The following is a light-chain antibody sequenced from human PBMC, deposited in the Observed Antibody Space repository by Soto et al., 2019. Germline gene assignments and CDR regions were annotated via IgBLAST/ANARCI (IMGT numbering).Light chain of an antibody. CDR1: SSDVGIFNY. Sequence: QSALTQSASVSGSLGQSITISCTGTSSDVGIFNYVSWYQHHPGKVPRLMIYDVSHRPSGVSNRFSGSKSGNTASLTISGLQAEDEADYYCSSYSSTSTPVVFGGGTKVTVL. CDR3: SSYSSTSTPVV. CDR2: DVS. J-gene: IGLJ2*01. V-gene: IGLV2-14*03.